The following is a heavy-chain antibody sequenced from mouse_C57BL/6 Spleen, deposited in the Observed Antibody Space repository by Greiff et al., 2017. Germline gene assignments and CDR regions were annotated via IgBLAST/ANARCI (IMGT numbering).Heavy chain of an antibody. CDR3: ARRTYYSNSHYFAY. Sequence: QVQLQQSGAELVKPGASVKISCKASGYAFSSYWMNWVKQRPGKGLEWIGQIYPGDGDTNYNGKFKGKATLTADKSSSTAYMQLSILTSEDSAVYFGARRTYYSNSHYFAYWGQCTTLTVSS. CDR2: IYPGDGDT. V-gene: IGHV1-80*01. J-gene: IGHJ2*01. CDR1: GYAFSSYW. D-gene: IGHD2-5*01.